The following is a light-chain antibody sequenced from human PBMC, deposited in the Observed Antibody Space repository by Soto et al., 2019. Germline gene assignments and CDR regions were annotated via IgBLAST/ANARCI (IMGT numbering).Light chain of an antibody. J-gene: IGLJ1*01. CDR3: GSWDSSLSAYV. Sequence: QSVMTQPPSVSAAPGQKVTISCSGISSNIGGNSVSWYQQLPLTATKLLIYDDNKRPSGIPDRFSGSKSGTSATLGITGFQTGDEADYYCGSWDSSLSAYVFGTGTKLTVL. V-gene: IGLV1-51*01. CDR1: SSNIGGNS. CDR2: DDN.